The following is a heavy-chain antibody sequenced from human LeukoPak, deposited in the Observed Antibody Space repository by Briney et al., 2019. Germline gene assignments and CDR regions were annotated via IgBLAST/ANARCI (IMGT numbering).Heavy chain of an antibody. CDR1: GYTFTSYY. Sequence: SVEVSCKASGYTFTSYYMHWVRLAPGQGLEWMGGIIPIFGTANYAQKFQGRVTITADKSTSTAYMELSSLRSEDTAVYYCASSVGDLGYCSGGSCYADDYWGQGTLVTVSS. V-gene: IGHV1-69*06. J-gene: IGHJ4*02. CDR2: IIPIFGTA. CDR3: ASSVGDLGYCSGGSCYADDY. D-gene: IGHD2-15*01.